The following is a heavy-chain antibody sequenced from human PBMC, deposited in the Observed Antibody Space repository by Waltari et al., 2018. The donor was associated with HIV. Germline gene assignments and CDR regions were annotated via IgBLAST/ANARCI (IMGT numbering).Heavy chain of an antibody. CDR1: GGTFSSYA. Sequence: QVQLVQSGAEVKKPGSSVKVSCKASGGTFSSYAISWVRQAPGQGLEWMGGIIPIFGTANYAQKFQGRVTITADESTSTAYMELSSLRSEDTAVYYCARAHDSSGYRTKYYYYGMDVWGQGTTVTVSS. V-gene: IGHV1-69*01. CDR2: IIPIFGTA. D-gene: IGHD3-22*01. J-gene: IGHJ6*02. CDR3: ARAHDSSGYRTKYYYYGMDV.